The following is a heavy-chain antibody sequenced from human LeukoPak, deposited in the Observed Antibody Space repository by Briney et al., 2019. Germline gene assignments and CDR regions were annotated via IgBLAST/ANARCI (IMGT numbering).Heavy chain of an antibody. CDR3: ARSYGSGAFYSDYYFMHV. D-gene: IGHD3-10*01. CDR1: GFTFSSYG. Sequence: GGSLRLSCAASGFTFSSYGMSWVRQAPGKGLEWVSAISGSGGSTYHADSVKGRFTISRDNSKNTLYLQMNSLRVEDTAIYYCARSYGSGAFYSDYYFMHVWGKGTTVTISS. CDR2: ISGSGGST. V-gene: IGHV3-23*01. J-gene: IGHJ6*03.